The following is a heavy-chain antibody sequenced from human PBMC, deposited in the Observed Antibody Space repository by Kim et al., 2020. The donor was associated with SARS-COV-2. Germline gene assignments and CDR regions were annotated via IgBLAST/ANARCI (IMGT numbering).Heavy chain of an antibody. J-gene: IGHJ4*02. CDR2: ISDDGSNK. D-gene: IGHD1-26*01. CDR3: ARSFSGSYFGYDY. CDR1: GFTFSTYG. V-gene: IGHV3-30*03. Sequence: GGSLRLSCAASGFTFSTYGMHWVRQAPGKGLEWVAVISDDGSNKYYVDSVKGRFTISRDNSKNTLYLQMNSLRIEDTAVYYCARSFSGSYFGYDYWGQGSLVTVSS.